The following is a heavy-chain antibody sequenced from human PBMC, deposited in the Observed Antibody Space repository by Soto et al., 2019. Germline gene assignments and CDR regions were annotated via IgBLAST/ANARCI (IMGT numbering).Heavy chain of an antibody. Sequence: QVQLVQSGAEVKKPGSSVKVSCKASGGTFSSYAISWVRQAPGQGLEWMGGIIPIFGTANYAQKFQGRVTITADKSTSTAYIELSSLRSEDTAVYYCARDRGPYYYDSSGYYDYYYYYGMDVWGQGTTVTVSS. CDR3: ARDRGPYYYDSSGYYDYYYYYGMDV. CDR2: IIPIFGTA. V-gene: IGHV1-69*06. D-gene: IGHD3-22*01. CDR1: GGTFSSYA. J-gene: IGHJ6*02.